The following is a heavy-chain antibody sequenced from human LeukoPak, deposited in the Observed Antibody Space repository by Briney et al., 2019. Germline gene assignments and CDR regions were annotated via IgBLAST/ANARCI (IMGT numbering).Heavy chain of an antibody. D-gene: IGHD4-17*01. J-gene: IGHJ4*02. CDR3: ARVPTVTFFDY. CDR1: GGSISSSSYY. V-gene: IGHV4-39*07. Sequence: SETLSLTCTVSGGSISSSSYYWGWIRQPPGKGLEWIGSIYYSVSTYYNPSLKSRVTISVDTSKNQFSLKLSSVTAADTAVYYCARVPTVTFFDYWGQGTLVTVSS. CDR2: IYYSVST.